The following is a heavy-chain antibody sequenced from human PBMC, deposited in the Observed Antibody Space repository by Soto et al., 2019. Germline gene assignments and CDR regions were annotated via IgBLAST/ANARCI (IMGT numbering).Heavy chain of an antibody. CDR1: GGTFSSYA. V-gene: IGHV1-69*13. Sequence: SVKVSCKASGGTFSSYAISWVRQAPGQGLEWMGGIIPIFGTANYAQKFQGRVTITADESTSTAYMELSSLRSEDTAVYYCAVGGYYDFWVGYRDSPYYYSGRDVWGQGTRVTFPS. CDR3: AVGGYYDFWVGYRDSPYYYSGRDV. D-gene: IGHD3-3*01. CDR2: IIPIFGTA. J-gene: IGHJ6*02.